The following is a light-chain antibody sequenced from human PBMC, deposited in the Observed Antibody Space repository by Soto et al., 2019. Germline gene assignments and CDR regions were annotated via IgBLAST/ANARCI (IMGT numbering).Light chain of an antibody. CDR2: RVS. J-gene: IGKJ4*01. CDR3: HQYGSIPLP. Sequence: EVVLTQSPVTLSLSPGERATLSCRASQSVSSSYLAWYQQKPGQAPRLLIYRVSNRPTGVTDRFSGSGSGTDLTLTISILEPEDYALFYCHQYGSIPLPFGGGTKVEIK. CDR1: QSVSSSY. V-gene: IGKV3-20*01.